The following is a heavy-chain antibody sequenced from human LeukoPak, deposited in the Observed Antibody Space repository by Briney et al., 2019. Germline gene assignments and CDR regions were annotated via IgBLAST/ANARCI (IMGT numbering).Heavy chain of an antibody. D-gene: IGHD2-21*01. CDR3: AKEQPPVIPPAFAC. V-gene: IGHV3-30*02. Sequence: GGSLRLSCAASGFTFSSYGMHWVRQAPGKGLEWVAFIRYDGSNKYYADSVKGRFTISRDNSKNTLYLQMNSLRAEDTAVYYCAKEQPPVIPPAFACWGQGTLVTVSS. J-gene: IGHJ4*02. CDR2: IRYDGSNK. CDR1: GFTFSSYG.